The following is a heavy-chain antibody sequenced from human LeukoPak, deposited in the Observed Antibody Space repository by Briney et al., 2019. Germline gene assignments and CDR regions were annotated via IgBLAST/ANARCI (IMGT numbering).Heavy chain of an antibody. D-gene: IGHD3-22*01. Sequence: ASVRVSCKASGYAFTTYNMHWVRQAPGLGLEWMGMINPSGGSTGCAQKFQGRVTMTRDTSTSTVYMELNSLRSEDTAVYYCARSYSYDSSGYYGAKWGQGTLVTVSS. CDR3: ARSYSYDSSGYYGAK. J-gene: IGHJ4*02. CDR1: GYAFTTYN. V-gene: IGHV1-46*01. CDR2: INPSGGST.